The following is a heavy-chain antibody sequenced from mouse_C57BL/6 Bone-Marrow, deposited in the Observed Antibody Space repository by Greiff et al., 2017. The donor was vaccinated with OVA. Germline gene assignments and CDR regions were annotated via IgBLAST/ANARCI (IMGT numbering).Heavy chain of an antibody. CDR3: AREEFFYYGSSYPLCWYFDV. Sequence: QVQLQQPGAELVKPGASVKMSCKASGYTFTSYWITWVKQRPGQGLEWIGDIYPGSGSTNYNEKFKSKATLTVDTSSSTAYMQLSSLTSEDSAVYDGAREEFFYYGSSYPLCWYFDVWGTGTTVTVSS. J-gene: IGHJ1*03. D-gene: IGHD1-1*01. V-gene: IGHV1-55*01. CDR2: IYPGSGST. CDR1: GYTFTSYW.